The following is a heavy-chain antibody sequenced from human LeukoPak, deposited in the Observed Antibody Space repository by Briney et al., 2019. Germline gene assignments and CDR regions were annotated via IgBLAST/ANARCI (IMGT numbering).Heavy chain of an antibody. J-gene: IGHJ6*03. CDR2: VYSSGTT. CDR1: GDSINNFY. V-gene: IGHV4-4*07. CDR3: AGGIAAAAGNRYYYYYYMDV. Sequence: SETLSLTCTVSGDSINNFYWSWIRQPAGKGLEWIGRVYSSGTTDYNPSLKSRVSMSVDTSSNQFSLRLSSLTAADTAVYYCAGGIAAAAGNRYYYYYYMDVWGKGTTVTISS. D-gene: IGHD6-13*01.